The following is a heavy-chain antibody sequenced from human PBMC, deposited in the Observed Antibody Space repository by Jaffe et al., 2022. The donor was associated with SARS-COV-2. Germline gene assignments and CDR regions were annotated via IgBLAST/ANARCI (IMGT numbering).Heavy chain of an antibody. D-gene: IGHD5-12*01. V-gene: IGHV4-59*08. Sequence: QVQLQESGPGLVKPSETLSLTCTVSGGSISSYYWSWIRQPPGKGLEWIGYIYYSGSTNYNPSLKSRVTISVDTSKNQFSLKLSSVTAADTAVYYCARLRMMATITTSGGWFDPWGQGTLVTVSS. CDR2: IYYSGST. CDR1: GGSISSYY. CDR3: ARLRMMATITTSGGWFDP. J-gene: IGHJ5*02.